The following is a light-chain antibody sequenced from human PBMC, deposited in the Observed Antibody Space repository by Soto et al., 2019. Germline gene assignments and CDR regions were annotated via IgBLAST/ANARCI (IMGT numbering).Light chain of an antibody. Sequence: EIVLTQSPATLSLSPGERATLSCRASQSVTNYLAWYQQKPGQAPRLLIYDASNRATGIPCRFSGSGSGTDFTLTISSLEPVDFAVYYCQQRSNWPWTFGQGTKVEIK. CDR1: QSVTNY. J-gene: IGKJ1*01. CDR3: QQRSNWPWT. CDR2: DAS. V-gene: IGKV3-11*01.